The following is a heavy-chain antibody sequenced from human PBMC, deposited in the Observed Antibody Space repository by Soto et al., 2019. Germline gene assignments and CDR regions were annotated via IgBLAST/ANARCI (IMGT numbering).Heavy chain of an antibody. Sequence: SVKVSCKASGLTFRRTAVQWMRQARAQSLEWIGRIVVGTGSTTYAQIVQERIAITRDMSTNTAYKEQSGLRPEDTAIYYYCSMDVWGQGTTVTVSS. V-gene: IGHV1-58*01. D-gene: IGHD2-21*02. CDR1: GLTFRRTA. J-gene: IGHJ6*02. CDR3: CSMDV. CDR2: IVVGTGST.